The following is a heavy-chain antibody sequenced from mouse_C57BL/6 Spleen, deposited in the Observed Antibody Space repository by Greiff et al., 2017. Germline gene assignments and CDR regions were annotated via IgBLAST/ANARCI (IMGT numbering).Heavy chain of an antibody. D-gene: IGHD2-4*01. CDR2: INPNNGGT. V-gene: IGHV1-18*01. CDR1: GYTFTDYN. CDR3: ARIYYDYDGLFAY. J-gene: IGHJ3*01. Sequence: EVKLVESGPELVKPGASVKIPCKASGYTFTDYNMDWVKQSHGKSLEWIGDINPNNGGTIYNQKFKGKATLTVDKSSSTAYMELRSLTSEDTAVYYCARIYYDYDGLFAYWGQGTLVTVSA.